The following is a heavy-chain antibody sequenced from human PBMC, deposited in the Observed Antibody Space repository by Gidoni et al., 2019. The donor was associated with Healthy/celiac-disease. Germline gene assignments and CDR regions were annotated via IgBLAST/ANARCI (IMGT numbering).Heavy chain of an antibody. CDR1: GFTFSSYS. Sequence: EVQLVESGGGLVQPGGSLRLSCAASGFTFSSYSMNWVRQAPGKGLEWVSYISSSSSTIYYADSVKGRFTISRDNAKNSLYLQMNSLRAEDTAVYYCARDPNIVGATGPIDYWGQGTLVTVSS. J-gene: IGHJ4*02. D-gene: IGHD1-26*01. CDR2: ISSSSSTI. CDR3: ARDPNIVGATGPIDY. V-gene: IGHV3-48*04.